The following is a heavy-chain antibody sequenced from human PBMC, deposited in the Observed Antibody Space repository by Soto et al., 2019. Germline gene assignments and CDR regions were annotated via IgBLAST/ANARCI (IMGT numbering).Heavy chain of an antibody. D-gene: IGHD1-26*01. Sequence: LRLSCAASGFTFRNYPMNWVRQAPDKGLQWVAVISYDGSNRDYADSVRGRFTISRDNSKNTLYLQMNSLRPEDTAVYYCAQLLGGSYAFEIWGQGTMVTVSS. CDR2: ISYDGSNR. CDR1: GFTFRNYP. CDR3: AQLLGGSYAFEI. V-gene: IGHV3-30-3*01. J-gene: IGHJ3*02.